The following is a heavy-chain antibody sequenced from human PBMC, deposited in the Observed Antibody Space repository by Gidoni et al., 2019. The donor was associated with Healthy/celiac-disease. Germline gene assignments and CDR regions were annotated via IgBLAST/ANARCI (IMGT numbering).Heavy chain of an antibody. V-gene: IGHV5-51*01. D-gene: IGHD2-21*01. CDR1: GYSFTSYW. Sequence: EVQLVQSGAEVKKPGESLKISCKGSGYSFTSYWIGWVRQMPGKGLAWMGIIYPGDSDTRYSPSFQGQVTISADKSISTAYLQWSSLKASDTAMYYCARHWDPVVVAPNAFDIWGQGTMVTVSS. CDR2: IYPGDSDT. J-gene: IGHJ3*02. CDR3: ARHWDPVVVAPNAFDI.